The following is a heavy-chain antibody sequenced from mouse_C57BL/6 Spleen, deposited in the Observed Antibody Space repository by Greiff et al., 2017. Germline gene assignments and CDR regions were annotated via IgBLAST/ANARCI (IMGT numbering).Heavy chain of an antibody. J-gene: IGHJ2*01. D-gene: IGHD2-3*01. CDR2: ISNGGGST. CDR3: ARQDDGYLDY. CDR1: GFTFSDYY. V-gene: IGHV5-12*01. Sequence: EVQGVESGGGLVQPGGSLKLSCAASGFTFSDYYMYWVRQTPEKRLEWVAYISNGGGSTYYPDTVKGRFTISRDNAKNTLYLQMSRLKSEDTAMYYCARQDDGYLDYWGQGTTLTVSS.